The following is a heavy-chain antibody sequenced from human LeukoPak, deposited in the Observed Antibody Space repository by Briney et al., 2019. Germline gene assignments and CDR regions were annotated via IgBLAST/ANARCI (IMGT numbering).Heavy chain of an antibody. D-gene: IGHD5-12*01. J-gene: IGHJ5*02. CDR1: GFTFSSYW. CDR2: IKQDGSEK. Sequence: PGGSLRLSCAASGFTFSSYWMSWVRQAPGKGLEWVANIKQDGSEKYYVDSVKGRFTISRDNAKNSLYLQMNSLRAEDTAVYYCARAQGVRGYSGYDPRPPNWFDPWGQGTLVTVSS. CDR3: ARAQGVRGYSGYDPRPPNWFDP. V-gene: IGHV3-7*01.